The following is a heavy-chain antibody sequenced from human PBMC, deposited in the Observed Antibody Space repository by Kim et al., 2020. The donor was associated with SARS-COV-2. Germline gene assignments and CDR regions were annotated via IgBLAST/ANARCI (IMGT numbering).Heavy chain of an antibody. CDR2: ISASGDTT. CDR1: GFTFSSCA. Sequence: GGSLRLSCAASGFTFSSCAMSWVRQAPGKGLEWISTISASGDTTYYADSVKGRFTISRDNSKNTVYMQMNSLGVDDTALYYCADPGGPFGAWGQGTLVSVSS. V-gene: IGHV3-23*01. J-gene: IGHJ4*02. CDR3: ADPGGPFGA. D-gene: IGHD3-10*01.